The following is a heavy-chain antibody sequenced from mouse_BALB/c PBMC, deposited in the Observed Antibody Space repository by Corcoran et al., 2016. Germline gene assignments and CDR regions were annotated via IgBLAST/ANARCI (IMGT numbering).Heavy chain of an antibody. V-gene: IGHV9-3-1*01. J-gene: IGHJ2*01. Sequence: QIQLVQSGPELTKPGETVKITCKDYGYNFTNYGLNWVKQAPGKGLKRLGWINTYTGEPTYDDDFKGRFAFSLETSASTDYLQINNLKNEDTATYFCARRAAYAYYFDYWGQGTTLTVYS. D-gene: IGHD1-2*01. CDR1: GYNFTNYG. CDR2: INTYTGEP. CDR3: ARRAAYAYYFDY.